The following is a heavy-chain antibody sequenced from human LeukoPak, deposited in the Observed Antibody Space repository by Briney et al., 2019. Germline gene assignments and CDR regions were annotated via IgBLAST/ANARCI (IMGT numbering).Heavy chain of an antibody. D-gene: IGHD1-26*01. CDR2: IRSKANSYAT. CDR3: TRRGVGATFFDY. V-gene: IGHV3-73*01. CDR1: GFTFSGSA. J-gene: IGHJ4*02. Sequence: PGGSLRLSCAASGFTFSGSAMHWARQASGKGLEWVGRIRSKANSYATTYAASVKGRFTISRDDSKNTAYLQMNSLKTEDTAVYYCTRRGVGATFFDYWGQGTLVTVSS.